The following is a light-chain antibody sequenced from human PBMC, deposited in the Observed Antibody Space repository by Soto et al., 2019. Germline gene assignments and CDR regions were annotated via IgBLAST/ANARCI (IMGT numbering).Light chain of an antibody. CDR1: SSNNGAGHD. J-gene: IGLJ2*01. CDR2: GNT. CDR3: QSYDTSLIMA. Sequence: QSVLTQPPSVSGAPGQRVTISCTGNSSNNGAGHDVHWYQKLPGTGPKLLIFGNTNRPSGVPDRFSGSKSGTSASLAITGLQAEDEADYHCQSYDTSLIMAFGGGTKLTVL. V-gene: IGLV1-40*01.